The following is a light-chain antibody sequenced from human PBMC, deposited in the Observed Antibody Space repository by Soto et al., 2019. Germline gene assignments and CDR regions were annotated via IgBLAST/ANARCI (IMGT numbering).Light chain of an antibody. V-gene: IGLV2-8*01. CDR3: SSYAGSNNLV. J-gene: IGLJ2*01. CDR1: SSDVGGYNY. Sequence: QSALTQPRSASGSPGQAVTISSTGTSSDVGGYNYVSWYQQHPGKAPKLMIYEVSKRPSGVPDRFSGSKSGNTASLTVSGLQAEHEADYYCSSYAGSNNLVFGGGTKVTVL. CDR2: EVS.